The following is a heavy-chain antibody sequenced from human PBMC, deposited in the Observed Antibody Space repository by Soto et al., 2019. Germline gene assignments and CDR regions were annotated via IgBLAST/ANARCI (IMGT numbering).Heavy chain of an antibody. J-gene: IGHJ4*02. CDR3: AKGRGGSGSLTPRVDF. D-gene: IGHD3-10*01. CDR2: ISGGGDTT. CDR1: GFTFDNYA. Sequence: EGQLLESGGGLVQPGGSLRLSCAASGFTFDNYAMTWVRQAPGKGREWVSAISGGGDTTSYADSVKGRFTVSRDGSKNTLYLQMSSLRAEDTALYYCAKGRGGSGSLTPRVDFWGQGTLVTVSS. V-gene: IGHV3-23*01.